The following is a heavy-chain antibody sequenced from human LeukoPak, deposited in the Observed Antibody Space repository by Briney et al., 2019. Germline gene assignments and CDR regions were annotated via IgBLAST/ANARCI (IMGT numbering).Heavy chain of an antibody. CDR3: ARGRTTGEY. CDR1: GFTFSSYL. V-gene: IGHV3-7*01. D-gene: IGHD4-11*01. CDR2: IKQDGSEK. J-gene: IGHJ4*02. Sequence: GGSLRLSCAASGFTFSSYLMSWVRQAPGKGLEWVANIKQDGSEKYYVDSVKGRFTISRDNAKNSLYLQMNSLRAEDTAVYYCARGRTTGEYWGQGTLVTVSS.